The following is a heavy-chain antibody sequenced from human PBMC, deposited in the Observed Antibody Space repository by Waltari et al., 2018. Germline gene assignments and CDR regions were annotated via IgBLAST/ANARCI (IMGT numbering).Heavy chain of an antibody. J-gene: IGHJ4*02. CDR2: INHSGST. Sequence: QVQLQQWGAGLLKPSETLSLTCAVYGGSFSGYYWSWIRQPPGTGLEWIGEINHSGSTNYNPSLKSLVTISVDTSKNQFSLKLSSVTAADTAVYYCARGPRITIFGVVIRYYFDYWGQGTLVTVSS. V-gene: IGHV4-34*01. CDR1: GGSFSGYY. D-gene: IGHD3-3*01. CDR3: ARGPRITIFGVVIRYYFDY.